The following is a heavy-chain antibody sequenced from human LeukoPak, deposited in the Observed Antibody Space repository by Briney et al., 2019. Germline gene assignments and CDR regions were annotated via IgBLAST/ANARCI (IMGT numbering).Heavy chain of an antibody. CDR1: GYTFTGYD. D-gene: IGHD6-13*01. CDR3: ARVAGRSYSTRYYFGY. CDR2: MNPNSGNT. J-gene: IGHJ4*02. Sequence: ASVKVSRKASGYTFTGYDINWVRQATGQGLEWMGWMNPNSGNTGYAQKFQGRVTMTRNTSISTAYMELSSLRSEDTAVYYCARVAGRSYSTRYYFGYWGQGTLVTVSS. V-gene: IGHV1-8*01.